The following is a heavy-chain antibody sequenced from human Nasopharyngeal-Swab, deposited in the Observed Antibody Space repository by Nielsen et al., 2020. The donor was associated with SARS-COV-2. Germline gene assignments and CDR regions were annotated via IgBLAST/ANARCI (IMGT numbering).Heavy chain of an antibody. D-gene: IGHD5-24*01. V-gene: IGHV4-34*01. Sequence: SETLSLTCAVYGGSFSDNYWNWIRQPPGKGLEWIGEINHNERTNYNPSLKSRVTMSVDTSTNQVSLKLNSLTATDTAVYYCARAGRVGDAYTGLDVWGQGTTVTVSS. J-gene: IGHJ6*02. CDR2: INHNERT. CDR3: ARAGRVGDAYTGLDV. CDR1: GGSFSDNY.